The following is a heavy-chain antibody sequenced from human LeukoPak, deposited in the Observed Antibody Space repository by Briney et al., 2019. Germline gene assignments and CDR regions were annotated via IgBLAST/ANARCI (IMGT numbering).Heavy chain of an antibody. J-gene: IGHJ4*02. CDR1: GFTFSSYA. D-gene: IGHD3-10*01. V-gene: IGHV3-23*01. CDR3: AKVSLWFGELFD. Sequence: QPGGSLRLSCAASGFTFSSYAMSWVRQAPGKGLEWVSAISGSGGSTYYADPVKGRFTISRDNSKNTLYLQMNSLRAEDTAVYYCAKVSLWFGELFDWGQGTLVTVSS. CDR2: ISGSGGST.